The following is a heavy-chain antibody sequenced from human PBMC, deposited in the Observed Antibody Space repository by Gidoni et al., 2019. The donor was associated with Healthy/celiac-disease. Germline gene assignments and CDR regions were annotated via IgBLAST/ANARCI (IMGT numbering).Heavy chain of an antibody. Sequence: QVQLQESGPGLVKPSETLSLTCTVSGGSISSYYWSWIRQPPGKGLEWIGYIYYSGSTNYNPSLKSRVTISVDTSKNQFSLKLSSVTAADTAVYYCARVIAAPLVGARGDDAFDIWGQGTMVTVSS. CDR1: GGSISSYY. V-gene: IGHV4-59*01. D-gene: IGHD1-26*01. CDR3: ARVIAAPLVGARGDDAFDI. J-gene: IGHJ3*02. CDR2: IYYSGST.